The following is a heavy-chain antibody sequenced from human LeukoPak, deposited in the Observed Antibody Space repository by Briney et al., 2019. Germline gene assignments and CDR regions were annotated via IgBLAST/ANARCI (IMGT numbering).Heavy chain of an antibody. CDR3: ASLRRMVRWAIIRNDYYGMDV. Sequence: PETLSLTCAVYGGSFSGYYWSWIRQPPGKGLEWIGEINHSGSTNYNPSLKSRVTISVDTSKNQFSLKLSSVTAADTAVYYCASLRRMVRWAIIRNDYYGMDVCGQGTKVNV. D-gene: IGHD3-10*01. J-gene: IGHJ6*02. CDR1: GGSFSGYY. CDR2: INHSGST. V-gene: IGHV4-34*01.